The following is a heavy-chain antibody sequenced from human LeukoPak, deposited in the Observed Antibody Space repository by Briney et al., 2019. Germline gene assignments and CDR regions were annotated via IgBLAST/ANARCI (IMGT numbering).Heavy chain of an antibody. CDR2: ISNDGSNK. D-gene: IGHD1-1*01. J-gene: IGHJ4*02. Sequence: GGPLRLSCAASGFTFSSYGIHWVRQAPGKGLEWVAVISNDGSNKFYADSVKGRFTISRDNSKNTLYLQMNSLRAEDTAVYYCAKDAGRTFWGYSDYWGQGTLVPVSS. CDR1: GFTFSSYG. CDR3: AKDAGRTFWGYSDY. V-gene: IGHV3-30*18.